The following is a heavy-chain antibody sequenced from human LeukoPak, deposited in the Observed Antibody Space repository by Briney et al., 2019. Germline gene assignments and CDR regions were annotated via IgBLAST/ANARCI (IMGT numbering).Heavy chain of an antibody. CDR2: IIPIFGTA. D-gene: IGHD3-10*01. CDR3: ARGARESRWNWFDP. J-gene: IGHJ5*02. CDR1: GGTFSSYA. Sequence: SVKVPCKASGGTFSSYAISWVRQAPGQGLEWMGGIIPIFGTANYAQKFQGRVTITADESTSTAYMELSSLRSEDTAVYYCARGARESRWNWFDPWGQGTLVTVSS. V-gene: IGHV1-69*01.